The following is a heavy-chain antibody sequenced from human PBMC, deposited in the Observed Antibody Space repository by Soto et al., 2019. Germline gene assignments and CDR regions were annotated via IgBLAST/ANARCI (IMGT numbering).Heavy chain of an antibody. CDR1: GYTFTSYG. V-gene: IGHV1-18*04. CDR3: ERGPVGDYYFGMDV. J-gene: IGHJ6*02. Sequence: QVQLVQSGAEVKKPGASVKVYCKASGYTFTSYGISWVRQAPGQGLEWMGWISAYNGNTNYEQKLQGRVTMTTYTSTSTDYMELRILRSEDTAVYYCERGPVGDYYFGMDVWVQGNTVTVSS. CDR2: ISAYNGNT. D-gene: IGHD3-16*01.